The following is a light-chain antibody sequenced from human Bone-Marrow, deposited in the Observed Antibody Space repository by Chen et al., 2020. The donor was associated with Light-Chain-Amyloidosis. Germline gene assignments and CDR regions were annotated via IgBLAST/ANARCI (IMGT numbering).Light chain of an antibody. Sequence: SYVLTQPSSVSVAPGQTAPIACGGNNIGSTSVHWYQQTPGQAPILVVYDESDRPSGIPERLSGSNSGNTATLTISRVEAGDEADYYCQVWDRSSDRPVFGGGTKLTVL. V-gene: IGLV3-21*02. J-gene: IGLJ3*02. CDR1: NIGSTS. CDR2: DES. CDR3: QVWDRSSDRPV.